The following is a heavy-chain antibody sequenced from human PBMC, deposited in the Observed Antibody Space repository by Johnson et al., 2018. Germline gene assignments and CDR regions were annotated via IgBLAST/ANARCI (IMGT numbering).Heavy chain of an antibody. CDR3: VREGSMAEVANGFDI. Sequence: QVQLVESGGGLVKPGGSLRLSCAASGFTFDDHAMTWIRQAPGKGLECISYISSSGSTIKYTDSVKGRFPTSRDNAQNSLYLQMNSLRAEDTALYSCVREGSMAEVANGFDIWGLGTMVTVSS. V-gene: IGHV3-11*01. CDR2: ISSSGSTI. CDR1: GFTFDDHA. D-gene: IGHD2-8*01. J-gene: IGHJ3*02.